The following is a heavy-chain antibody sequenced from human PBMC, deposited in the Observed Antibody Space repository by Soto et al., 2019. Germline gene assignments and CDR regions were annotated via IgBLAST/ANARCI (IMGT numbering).Heavy chain of an antibody. V-gene: IGHV1-18*01. CDR1: GYTFTDYG. CDR2: IHSYNGNT. D-gene: IGHD6-13*01. CDR3: ARDAQYSSRWHPIDY. J-gene: IGHJ4*02. Sequence: QVQLVQSGAEVKKPGASVKVYCKASGYTFTDYGISWVRQAPGQGLEWMGWIHSYNGNTNYAQKVQGRVTMTTDTSPSTAYMELRSLRPDDTAVYYCARDAQYSSRWHPIDYWGQGTLVTVSS.